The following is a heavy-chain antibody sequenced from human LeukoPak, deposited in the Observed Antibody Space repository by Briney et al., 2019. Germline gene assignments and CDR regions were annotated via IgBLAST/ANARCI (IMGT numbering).Heavy chain of an antibody. CDR2: IKQDGGET. CDR3: ARDPYKHNDYGNYGAFDI. D-gene: IGHD4-11*01. J-gene: IGHJ3*02. Sequence: GVSLRLSCIASGFTYSTSWMAWVHQAPGKELEWVANIKQDGGETHYVDSVKGRFTISRDNAENSLYLQMNSLRAEDTAVYFCARDPYKHNDYGNYGAFDIWGQGTMVTVSS. CDR1: GFTYSTSW. V-gene: IGHV3-7*01.